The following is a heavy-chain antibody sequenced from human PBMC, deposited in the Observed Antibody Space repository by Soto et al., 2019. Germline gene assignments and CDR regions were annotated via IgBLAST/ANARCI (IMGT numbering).Heavy chain of an antibody. CDR3: ATGGGRGYNELDP. D-gene: IGHD5-12*01. Sequence: SVKVSCKASGYTFTAYYMHWVRQAPGQGLEWMGWINPNSGGTYHAQNFQGRVTMTRDTSTTTAYMELASLRSDDTAVYYCATGGGRGYNELDPWGYGTLVTVCS. J-gene: IGHJ5*02. CDR1: GYTFTAYY. V-gene: IGHV1-2*02. CDR2: INPNSGGT.